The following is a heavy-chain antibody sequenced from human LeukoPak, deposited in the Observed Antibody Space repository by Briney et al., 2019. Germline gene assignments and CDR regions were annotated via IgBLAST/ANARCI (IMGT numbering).Heavy chain of an antibody. J-gene: IGHJ3*02. D-gene: IGHD3-22*01. CDR1: GGSISSYY. Sequence: PSETLSLTCTVSGGSISSYYWSWIRQPAGKGLEWIGRIYTSGSTNHNPSLKSRVTISVDTSKNQFSLKLSSVTAADTAVYYCACLTTADAFDIWGQGTMVTVSS. V-gene: IGHV4-4*07. CDR3: ACLTTADAFDI. CDR2: IYTSGST.